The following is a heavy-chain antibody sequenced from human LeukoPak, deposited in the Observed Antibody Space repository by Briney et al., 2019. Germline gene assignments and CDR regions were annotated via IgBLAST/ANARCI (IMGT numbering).Heavy chain of an antibody. Sequence: GRSLRLSCAASGFTFDDYAMHWVRQAPGKGLEWVAVISYDGSNKYYADSVKGRFTISRDNSKNTLYLQMNSLRAEDTAVYYCARAHGRSVGGQPAAMGSYYYYYGMDVWGQGTTVTVSS. CDR1: GFTFDDYA. CDR3: ARAHGRSVGGQPAAMGSYYYYYGMDV. CDR2: ISYDGSNK. J-gene: IGHJ6*02. V-gene: IGHV3-30-3*01. D-gene: IGHD2-2*01.